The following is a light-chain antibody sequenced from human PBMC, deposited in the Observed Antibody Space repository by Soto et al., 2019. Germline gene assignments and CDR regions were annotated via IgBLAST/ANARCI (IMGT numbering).Light chain of an antibody. V-gene: IGKV1-33*01. CDR2: DAS. CDR3: QQYENLPT. Sequence: DIQMTQSPSSLSASVGDRVTITCQASQNINNYLNWYQQKPGRAPKLLIYDASNLEAGVPSRFRGSGSGTYFTFTISRLQTEDIATYYCQQYENLPTFGQGKRLEIK. J-gene: IGKJ5*01. CDR1: QNINNY.